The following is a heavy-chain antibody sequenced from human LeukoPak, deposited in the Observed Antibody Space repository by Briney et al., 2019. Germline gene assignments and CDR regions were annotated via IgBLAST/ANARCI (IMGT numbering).Heavy chain of an antibody. CDR3: VRGTSHPV. J-gene: IGHJ3*01. CDR2: ILSDGGTTI. CDR1: GFTFSSYT. D-gene: IGHD1-14*01. V-gene: IGHV3-48*04. Sequence: GGSLRLSCATSGFTFSSYTMNRVRQAPGKGLEWISSILSDGGTTIHYADSVKGRFTISRDNAKNSLYLQMNSLGVEDTAVYYCVRGTSHPVWGQGTTVTVSS.